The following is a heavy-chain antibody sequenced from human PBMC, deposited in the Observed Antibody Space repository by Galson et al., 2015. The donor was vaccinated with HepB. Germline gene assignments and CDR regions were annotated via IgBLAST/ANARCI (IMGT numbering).Heavy chain of an antibody. D-gene: IGHD7-27*01. J-gene: IGHJ4*02. CDR1: GFTFSSYA. Sequence: SLRLSCAASGFTFSSYAMSWVRQAPGKGLEWVSAISGSGGSTYYADSVKGRFTISRDDSKNTLYLQMNSLRAEDTAVYYCAKADIPGDQFDYWGQGTLVTVSS. CDR3: AKADIPGDQFDY. CDR2: ISGSGGST. V-gene: IGHV3-23*01.